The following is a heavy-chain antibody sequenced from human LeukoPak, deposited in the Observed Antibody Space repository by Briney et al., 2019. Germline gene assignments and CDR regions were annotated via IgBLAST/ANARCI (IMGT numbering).Heavy chain of an antibody. CDR2: ISSSSGTI. CDR1: GFTFSSYS. CDR3: ARDFYSNYGRYYYYYMDV. Sequence: GGSLRLSCAASGFTFSSYSMNWVHQAPGKGLEWVSYISSSSGTIYYADSVKGRFTISRDNAKNSLYLQMNSLRAEDTAVYYCARDFYSNYGRYYYYYMDVWGKGTTVTVSS. J-gene: IGHJ6*03. D-gene: IGHD4-11*01. V-gene: IGHV3-48*01.